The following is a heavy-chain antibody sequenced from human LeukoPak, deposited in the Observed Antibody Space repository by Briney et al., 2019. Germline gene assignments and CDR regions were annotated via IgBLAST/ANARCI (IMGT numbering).Heavy chain of an antibody. CDR3: ARGGIAAAGTSVDY. V-gene: IGHV1-69*06. CDR1: GGTFSSYA. Sequence: SVKVSCKASGGTFSSYAISRVRQAPGQGLEWMGGIIPIFGTANYAQKFQGRVTITADKSMSTAYMELSSLRSEDTAVYYCARGGIAAAGTSVDYWGQGTLVTVSS. CDR2: IIPIFGTA. J-gene: IGHJ4*02. D-gene: IGHD6-13*01.